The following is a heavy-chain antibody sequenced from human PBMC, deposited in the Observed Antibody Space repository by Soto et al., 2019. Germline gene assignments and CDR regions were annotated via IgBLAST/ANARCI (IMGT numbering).Heavy chain of an antibody. J-gene: IGHJ4*02. CDR3: AREQVVADQH. CDR2: IYHSGST. V-gene: IGHV4-30-2*01. CDR1: GGSISSGGYS. D-gene: IGHD2-15*01. Sequence: QLQLQESGSGLVKPSQTLSLTCAFSGGSISSGGYSWSWIRQPQGKGLEWIGYIYHSGSTYYNPSLKSRVTISVDTSKNEFSLKLRSVTAADTAVYYCAREQVVADQHWGQGTLGTVSS.